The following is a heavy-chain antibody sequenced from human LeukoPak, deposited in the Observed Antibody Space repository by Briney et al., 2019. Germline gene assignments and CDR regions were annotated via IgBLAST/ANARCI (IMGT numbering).Heavy chain of an antibody. CDR1: GFTFDDYA. Sequence: GGSLRLSCAASGFTFDDYAMHWVRHAPGKGLEWVSLISWDGGSTYYADSVKGRFTISRDNSKNSLYLQMNSLRAEDTAVYYCARSFRSFDYWGQGILVTASS. CDR3: ARSFRSFDY. CDR2: ISWDGGST. V-gene: IGHV3-43D*03. J-gene: IGHJ4*02.